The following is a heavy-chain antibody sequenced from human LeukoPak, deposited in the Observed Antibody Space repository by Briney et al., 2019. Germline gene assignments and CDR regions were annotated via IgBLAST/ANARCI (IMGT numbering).Heavy chain of an antibody. CDR1: GYTFTGYY. J-gene: IGHJ4*02. CDR3: ARDIAVAGTVDY. Sequence: ASVKVSCKASGYTFTGYYMHWVRQAPGQGLEWMGWINPNSGGTNYAQKFQGRVTMTRDTSISTAYMELSRLRSDDTAAYYCARDIAVAGTVDYRGQGTLVTVSS. CDR2: INPNSGGT. D-gene: IGHD6-19*01. V-gene: IGHV1-2*02.